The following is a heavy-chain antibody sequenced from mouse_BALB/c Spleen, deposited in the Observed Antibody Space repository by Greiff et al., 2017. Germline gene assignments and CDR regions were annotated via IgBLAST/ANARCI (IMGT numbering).Heavy chain of an antibody. Sequence: QVQLQQSGAELVRPGTSVKVSCKASGYAFTNYLIEWVKQRPGQGLEWIGVINPGSGGTSYNQKFKGKAKLTAVTSASTAYMELSSLTNEDSAVYYCTRTYYGSSLYYAMDYWGQGTSVTVSS. J-gene: IGHJ4*01. V-gene: IGHV1-54*01. CDR2: INPGSGGT. CDR3: TRTYYGSSLYYAMDY. CDR1: GYAFTNYL. D-gene: IGHD1-1*01.